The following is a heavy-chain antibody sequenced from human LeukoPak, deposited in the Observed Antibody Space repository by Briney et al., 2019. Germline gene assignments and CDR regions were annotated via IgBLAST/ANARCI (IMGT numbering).Heavy chain of an antibody. CDR1: GFTFSSYA. CDR2: ISYDGSNK. CDR3: ARSVDTAMETFDY. D-gene: IGHD5-18*01. V-gene: IGHV3-30-3*01. J-gene: IGHJ4*02. Sequence: GGSLRLSCAASGFTFSSYAMHWVRQAPGKGLEWVAVISYDGSNKYYADSVKGRFTISRDNSKNTLYLQMNSLRAEDTAVYYCARSVDTAMETFDYWGQGTLVTVSS.